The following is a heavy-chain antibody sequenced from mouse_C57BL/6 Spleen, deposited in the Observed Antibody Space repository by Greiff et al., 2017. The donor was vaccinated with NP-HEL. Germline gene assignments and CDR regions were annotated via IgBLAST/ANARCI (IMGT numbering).Heavy chain of an antibody. D-gene: IGHD4-1*01. J-gene: IGHJ3*01. CDR3: ARRESNWDERAWFAY. CDR2: ILPGSGST. V-gene: IGHV1-9*01. CDR1: GYTFTGYW. Sequence: VQLQQSGAELMKPGASVKLSCKATGYTFTGYWIEWVKQRPGHGLEWIGEILPGSGSTNYNEKFKGKATFTADTSSNTAYMQLSSLTTEDFAIYYWARRESNWDERAWFAYWGQGTLVTVSA.